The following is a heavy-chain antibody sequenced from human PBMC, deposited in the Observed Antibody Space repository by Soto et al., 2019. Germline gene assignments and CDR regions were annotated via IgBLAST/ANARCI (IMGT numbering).Heavy chain of an antibody. CDR2: IYHSGST. J-gene: IGHJ4*02. Sequence: QLQLQESGSGLVKPSQTLSLTCAVSGGSISSGGSSWSWIRQPPGKGLEWIGYIYHSGSTYYNPSLKSRVTIAVDRAKNQCSLKLSSVTAADTAVYYCAAGGGLPRYYWGQGTLVTVSS. CDR1: GGSISSGGSS. V-gene: IGHV4-30-2*01. D-gene: IGHD5-12*01. CDR3: AAGGGLPRYY.